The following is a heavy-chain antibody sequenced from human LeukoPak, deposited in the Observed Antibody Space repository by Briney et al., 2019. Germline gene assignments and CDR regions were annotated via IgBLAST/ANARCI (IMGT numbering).Heavy chain of an antibody. CDR3: ARTLSRWDPFDY. CDR2: INHSGDT. Sequence: PSETLSLTCAVSGGSFSNYYWSCIRQSPEKGLEWIGEINHSGDTNYNPSLKSRVIISLDTSKNQFSLKLSSVTAADTAVYYCARTLSRWDPFDYWGQGTLVTVSS. CDR1: GGSFSNYY. J-gene: IGHJ4*02. V-gene: IGHV4-34*01. D-gene: IGHD1-26*01.